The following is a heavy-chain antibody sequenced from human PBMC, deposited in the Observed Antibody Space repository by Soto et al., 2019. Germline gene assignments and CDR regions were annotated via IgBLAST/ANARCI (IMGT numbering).Heavy chain of an antibody. D-gene: IGHD6-19*01. CDR3: AKDAARTSGWYYFAY. CDR1: GFSFSTYA. V-gene: IGHV3-23*01. CDR2: MSNSGDLR. Sequence: GGSLRLSCAASGFSFSTYAMGWVRQTPGMGLEWVSVMSNSGDLRYYAGSVKGRFTISRDNSENTLYLQMSSLRAEDTAVYYCAKDAARTSGWYYFAYWGQGTLVTVSS. J-gene: IGHJ4*02.